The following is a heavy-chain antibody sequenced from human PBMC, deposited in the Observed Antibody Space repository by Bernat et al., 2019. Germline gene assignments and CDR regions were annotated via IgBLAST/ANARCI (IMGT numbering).Heavy chain of an antibody. J-gene: IGHJ3*02. V-gene: IGHV3-21*01. D-gene: IGHD4-17*01. CDR1: GFTFSSYS. Sequence: EVQLVESGGGLVKPGGSLRLSCAASGFTFSSYSMNWVRQAPGKGLEWVSSISSSSSYIYYADSVKGRFTISRDNAKNSLYLQMNSLRAEDTAVYYCARGGPYCDYAQNIWGQGTMVTVSS. CDR2: ISSSSSYI. CDR3: ARGGPYCDYAQNI.